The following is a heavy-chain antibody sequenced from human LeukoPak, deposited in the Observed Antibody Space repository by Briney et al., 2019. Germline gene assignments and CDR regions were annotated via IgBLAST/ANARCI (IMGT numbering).Heavy chain of an antibody. CDR1: GITLSNYG. Sequence: GGSLRLSCAVSGITLSNYGMSWVRQAPGKGLEWVAGISDSGGRTNYADSVKGRFTISRDNSKNTLYLQMNSLRAEDTAVYFCAKRGVVIRVILVGFHKEAYYFDSWGQEALVTVSS. CDR3: AKRGVVIRVILVGFHKEAYYFDS. CDR2: ISDSGGRT. J-gene: IGHJ4*02. D-gene: IGHD3-22*01. V-gene: IGHV3-23*01.